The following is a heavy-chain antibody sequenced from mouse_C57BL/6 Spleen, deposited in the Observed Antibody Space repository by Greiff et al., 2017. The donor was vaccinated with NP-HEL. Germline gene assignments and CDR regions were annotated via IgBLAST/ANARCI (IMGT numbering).Heavy chain of an antibody. CDR1: GYTFTDYN. D-gene: IGHD1-1*01. V-gene: IGHV1-18*01. J-gene: IGHJ2*01. Sequence: EVQLQQSGPELVKPGASVKIPCKASGYTFTDYNMDWVKQSHGKSLEWIGDINPNNGGTIYNQKFKGKATLTVDKSSSTAYMERRSLTSEDTAVYYCARSPITTVVEHSFDYWGQGTTLTVSS. CDR3: ARSPITTVVEHSFDY. CDR2: INPNNGGT.